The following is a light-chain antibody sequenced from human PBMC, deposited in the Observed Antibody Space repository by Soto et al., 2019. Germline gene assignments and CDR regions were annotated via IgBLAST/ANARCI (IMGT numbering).Light chain of an antibody. CDR3: GTWDSSLSEKV. Sequence: QSVLTQPPSVSAAPGQKVTISCSGSSSNIGNNYVSWYQQLPGTAPKLLIYDNNKRPSGIPDRFSGSKSGTSATLGITGLQTGDEADYYCGTWDSSLSEKVFGGGTQLTVL. CDR1: SSNIGNNY. V-gene: IGLV1-51*01. CDR2: DNN. J-gene: IGLJ7*01.